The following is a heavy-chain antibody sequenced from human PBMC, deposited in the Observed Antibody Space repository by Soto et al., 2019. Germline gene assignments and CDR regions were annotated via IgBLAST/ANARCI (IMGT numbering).Heavy chain of an antibody. J-gene: IGHJ4*02. CDR2: IYHSGST. CDR1: SGSIRSSNW. CDR3: ARCPNRGLCDY. V-gene: IGHV4-4*02. Sequence: QVQLQESGPGLVKPSGTLSLTCAVSSGSIRSSNWWSWVRPPPGKGLAWIGEIYHSGSTNYNPSLKSRVTNSVDKSKNQFSLKLSAVTAADTAVDDWARCPNRGLCDYWGQGTLVTVSS.